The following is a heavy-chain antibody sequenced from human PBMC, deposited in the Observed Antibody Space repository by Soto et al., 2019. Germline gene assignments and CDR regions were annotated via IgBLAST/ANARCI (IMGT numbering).Heavy chain of an antibody. CDR1: GGSISSGGSY. V-gene: IGHV4-31*03. D-gene: IGHD3-22*01. J-gene: IGHJ3*02. CDR3: ARSPYYYDSSGYYYTAFDI. CDR2: IYYSGSA. Sequence: QVQLQESGPGLVNSSQTLSLTCTVSGGSISSGGSYWSWIRQHPEKGLEWIGYIYYSGSAYYNPSLKSRVTMSVDTSKNRFSLKLSSLTAADTAVYYCARSPYYYDSSGYYYTAFDIWGQGTMVTVSS.